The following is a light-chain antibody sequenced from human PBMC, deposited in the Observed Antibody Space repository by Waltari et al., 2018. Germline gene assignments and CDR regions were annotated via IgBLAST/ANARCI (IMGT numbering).Light chain of an antibody. J-gene: IGLJ3*02. CDR1: ASHTGRGYD. Sequence: QSVLTQPTSVSGAPGQWVTVSCRGTASHTGRGYDVHRYQQFPGRAPRLVIHANIYRPSGVPDRFSATKSGSSASLAITGLQAEDEADYYCQSFDKTLNEWVFGGGTKVTVL. CDR2: ANI. V-gene: IGLV1-40*01. CDR3: QSFDKTLNEWV.